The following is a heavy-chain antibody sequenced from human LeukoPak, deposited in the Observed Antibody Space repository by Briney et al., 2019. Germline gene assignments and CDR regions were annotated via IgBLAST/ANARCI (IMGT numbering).Heavy chain of an antibody. CDR3: AKGIAVADTYFYGMDV. J-gene: IGHJ6*02. Sequence: HPGGSLRLSCAASGFTFSSYAMSWVRQAPGKGLEWVSAISGSGGSTYYADSVKGRFTISRDNSKNTLYLQMNSLRAEDTALYYCAKGIAVADTYFYGMDVWGRGTTVTVSS. V-gene: IGHV3-23*01. D-gene: IGHD6-19*01. CDR1: GFTFSSYA. CDR2: ISGSGGST.